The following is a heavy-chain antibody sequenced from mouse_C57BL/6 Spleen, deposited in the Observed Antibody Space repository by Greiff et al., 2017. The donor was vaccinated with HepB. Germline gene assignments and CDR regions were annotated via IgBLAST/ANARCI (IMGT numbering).Heavy chain of an antibody. D-gene: IGHD1-1*01. J-gene: IGHJ4*01. CDR1: GYTFTSYW. Sequence: QVQLQQPGAELVRPGTSVKLSCKASGYTFTSYWMHWVKQRPGQGLEWIGVIDPSDSYTNYNQKFKGKATLTVDTSSSTAYMQLSSLTSEDSAVYYCARSGTTTVEAAYAMDYWGQGTSVTVSS. V-gene: IGHV1-59*01. CDR3: ARSGTTTVEAAYAMDY. CDR2: IDPSDSYT.